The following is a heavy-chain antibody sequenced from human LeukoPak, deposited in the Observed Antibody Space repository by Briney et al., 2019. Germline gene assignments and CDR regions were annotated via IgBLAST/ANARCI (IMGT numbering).Heavy chain of an antibody. CDR3: ASVGGGTAFDY. D-gene: IGHD1-7*01. CDR2: IYYSGST. V-gene: IGHV4-39*01. Sequence: PSETLSLTCTVSGGSISSSSYYWGWIRQPPGKGLEWIGSIYYSGSTYYNPSLKSRVTISVGTSRNQFSLKLSSVTAADTAIYYCASVGGGTAFDYWGQETLVTVSS. J-gene: IGHJ4*02. CDR1: GGSISSSSYY.